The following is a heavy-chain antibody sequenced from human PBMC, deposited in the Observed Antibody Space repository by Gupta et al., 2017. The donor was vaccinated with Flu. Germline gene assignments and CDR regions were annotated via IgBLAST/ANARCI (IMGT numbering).Heavy chain of an antibody. D-gene: IGHD2-2*02. CDR1: GGSISSYY. CDR2: IYYSGST. CDR3: ARVREGVYCSSTSCYIPGYYYYYYYMDV. V-gene: IGHV4-59*01. Sequence: QVQLQESGPGLVKPSETLSLTCTVSGGSISSYYWSWIRQPPGKGLEWIGYIYYSGSTNYNPSLKSRVTISVDTSKNQFSLKLSSVTAADTAVYYCARVREGVYCSSTSCYIPGYYYYYYYMDVWGKGTTVTVSS. J-gene: IGHJ6*03.